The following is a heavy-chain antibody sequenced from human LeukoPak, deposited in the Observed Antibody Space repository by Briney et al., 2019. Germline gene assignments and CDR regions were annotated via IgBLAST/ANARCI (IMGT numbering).Heavy chain of an antibody. CDR3: ARVGFPSAIPDY. J-gene: IGHJ4*02. CDR1: GGSISTYS. D-gene: IGHD2-2*01. V-gene: IGHV4-4*07. CDR2: IYISGST. Sequence: SQTLSLTCAVSGGSISTYSWSWIRQAAGNRLEWIRRIYISGSTNYNPSPKTRGTMSVDTSKYQFSLILTSVTAADTAVYYCARVGFPSAIPDYWGEGILVTVSS.